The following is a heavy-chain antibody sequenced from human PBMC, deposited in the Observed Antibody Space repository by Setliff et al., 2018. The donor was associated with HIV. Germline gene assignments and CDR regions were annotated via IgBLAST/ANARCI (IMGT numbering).Heavy chain of an antibody. CDR1: DGSISSYY. Sequence: SETLSLTCTVSDGSISSYYWSWIRQPAGKGLEWIGRIYISAATTNYNPSLKSRVTMSVDTSKNQFSLKLSSVTAADTAVYYCARAGSMVRGVIISAIDIWGQGTMVTVSS. CDR2: IYISAATT. J-gene: IGHJ3*02. V-gene: IGHV4-4*07. D-gene: IGHD3-10*01. CDR3: ARAGSMVRGVIISAIDI.